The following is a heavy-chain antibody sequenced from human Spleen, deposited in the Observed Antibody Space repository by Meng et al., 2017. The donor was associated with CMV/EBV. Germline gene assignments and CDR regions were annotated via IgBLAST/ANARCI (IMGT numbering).Heavy chain of an antibody. Sequence: LPCVVFGGSFSGSYWTWIRQPPGKGLEWIGEINHGGVTHYNSSLNSRVTISLDTSKKRFSLRLTSVTAADTAVYYCASEPVGWYFDLWGRGTLVTVSS. CDR2: INHGGVT. D-gene: IGHD1-14*01. CDR1: GGSFSGSY. V-gene: IGHV4-34*01. J-gene: IGHJ2*01. CDR3: ASEPVGWYFDL.